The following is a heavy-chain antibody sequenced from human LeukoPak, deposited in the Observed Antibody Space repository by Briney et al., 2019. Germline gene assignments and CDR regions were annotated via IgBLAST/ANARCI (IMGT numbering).Heavy chain of an antibody. J-gene: IGHJ3*02. CDR3: ARHTPEGFDPHFDI. CDR2: IYYSGST. D-gene: IGHD2-15*01. CDR1: GGSISTSSYY. Sequence: PSETLSLTCTVSGGSISTSSYYWGWIRQPPGKGLESIGSIYYSGSTYYNPSLKSRVTISVDTSKNQFSLKLSSVTAADTAVYYCARHTPEGFDPHFDIGGQGTMVTVSA. V-gene: IGHV4-39*01.